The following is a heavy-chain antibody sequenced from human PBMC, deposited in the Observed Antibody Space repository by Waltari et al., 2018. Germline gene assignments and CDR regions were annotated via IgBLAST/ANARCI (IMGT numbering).Heavy chain of an antibody. CDR3: AHRPTAWELIDRKFDH. V-gene: IGHV2-5*01. CDR1: GFSLRTSGVG. Sequence: QITLKESGPTLVKPTQTLTLTCTFSGFSLRTSGVGVGWIRQPTGKALEWLALIYGNDDKRYSPSLKSMLTITKDTSKNQVVLTMTNMDPVDTATYYCAHRPTAWELIDRKFDHWVQGTLVTVSS. CDR2: IYGNDDK. J-gene: IGHJ4*02. D-gene: IGHD1-26*01.